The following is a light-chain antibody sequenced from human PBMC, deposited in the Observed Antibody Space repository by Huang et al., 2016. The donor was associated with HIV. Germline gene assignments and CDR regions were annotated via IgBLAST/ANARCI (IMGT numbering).Light chain of an antibody. V-gene: IGKV3-15*01. CDR3: QQYNDWPRT. J-gene: IGKJ1*01. CDR1: QSITRM. Sequence: EIVMTQSPATLSVSPGERAILSCRATQSITRMLAWYQQKPGQAPRLLIYDASTRATGIPARFRGSASGTEYTLTISSLRSEDFAVYYCQQYNDWPRTFGQGTKVEIK. CDR2: DAS.